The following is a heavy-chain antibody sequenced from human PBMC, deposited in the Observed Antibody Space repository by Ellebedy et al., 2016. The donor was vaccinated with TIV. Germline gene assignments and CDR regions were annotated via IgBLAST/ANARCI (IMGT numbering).Heavy chain of an antibody. CDR1: GYTFTNYA. Sequence: AASVKVSCKASGYTFTNYAVHWVRQAPGQRLEWMGWINGGNGDTIYSQKFQGGVTFTTDTSANTAYMEVSSLRSEDTAVYYCARGYCSSTSCQYYPDYWGQGTLVTVSS. CDR3: ARGYCSSTSCQYYPDY. D-gene: IGHD2-2*01. CDR2: INGGNGDT. V-gene: IGHV1-3*01. J-gene: IGHJ4*02.